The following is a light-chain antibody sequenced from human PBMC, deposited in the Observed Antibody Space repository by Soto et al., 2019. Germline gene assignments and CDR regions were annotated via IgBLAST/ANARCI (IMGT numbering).Light chain of an antibody. V-gene: IGKV3-20*01. CDR1: QTVSSSY. CDR3: QQYGSSLWT. J-gene: IGKJ1*01. CDR2: GAS. Sequence: EIVLTQSPGTLSLSPGERAALSCRASQTVSSSYLAWYQHKPGQAPRLLIYGASSRATGIPDRLSGSGSGTDFTLTISRLEPEDFAVYYCQQYGSSLWTFGQGTKVEIK.